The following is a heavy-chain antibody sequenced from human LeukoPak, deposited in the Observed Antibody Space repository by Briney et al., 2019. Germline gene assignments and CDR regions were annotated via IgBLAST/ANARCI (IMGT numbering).Heavy chain of an antibody. J-gene: IGHJ4*02. D-gene: IGHD3-22*01. CDR1: GFTFTSSA. V-gene: IGHV1-58*02. CDR2: IVVGSGNT. Sequence: GASVKVSCKASGFTFTSSAMQWVRQARGQRLEWIGWIVVGSGNTNYAQKFQERVTITRDMSTNTVYMELSSLRSEDTAMYYCARGQDFYDISAYLYWGQGSLVTVSS. CDR3: ARGQDFYDISAYLY.